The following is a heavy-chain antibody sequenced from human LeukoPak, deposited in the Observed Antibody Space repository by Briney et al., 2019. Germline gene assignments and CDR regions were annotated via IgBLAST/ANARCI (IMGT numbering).Heavy chain of an antibody. CDR3: AILVVDTAMARSARFDY. V-gene: IGHV4-39*07. Sequence: PSQTLSLTCTVSGDSIATGRHYWSWIRQPPGKGLEWIGSIYYSGSTYYNPSLKSRVTISVDTSKNQFSLKLSSVTAADTAVYYCAILVVDTAMARSARFDYWGQGTLVTVSS. D-gene: IGHD5-18*01. J-gene: IGHJ4*02. CDR1: GDSIATGRHY. CDR2: IYYSGST.